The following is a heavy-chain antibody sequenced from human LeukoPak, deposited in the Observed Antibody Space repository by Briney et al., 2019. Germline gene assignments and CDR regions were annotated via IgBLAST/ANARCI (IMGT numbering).Heavy chain of an antibody. J-gene: IGHJ4*02. CDR3: AKGDFYDSSGYPYFDY. CDR2: ISGSGGST. Sequence: GGSLRLSCAASGFTFSSYAMSWVRQAPGKGLEWVSAISGSGGSTYYADSVKGRFTISRDNSKNTLYLQMNSLRAEDTAIYYCAKGDFYDSSGYPYFDYWGQGTLVTVSS. CDR1: GFTFSSYA. D-gene: IGHD3-22*01. V-gene: IGHV3-23*01.